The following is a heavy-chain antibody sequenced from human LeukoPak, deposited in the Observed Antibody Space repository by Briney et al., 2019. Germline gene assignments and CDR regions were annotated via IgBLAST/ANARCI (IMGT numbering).Heavy chain of an antibody. CDR2: INADGSRT. J-gene: IGHJ6*02. Sequence: GGSLRLSCVASGFTLDAYAIHWVRQVRGKGLEWVSLINADGSRTYYADSVKGRFTISRDNYKNSLYLQMTSLRPEDSALYYCATWAFYHDLDVWGRGTTVTVSS. CDR1: GFTLDAYA. D-gene: IGHD3-3*01. CDR3: ATWAFYHDLDV. V-gene: IGHV3-43*02.